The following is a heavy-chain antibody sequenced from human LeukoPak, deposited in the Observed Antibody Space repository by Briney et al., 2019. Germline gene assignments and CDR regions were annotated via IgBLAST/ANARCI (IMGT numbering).Heavy chain of an antibody. D-gene: IGHD3-22*01. CDR2: IYYSGST. V-gene: IGHV4-59*08. CDR1: GGSISSYY. CDR3: ARGMGYYDSSGYFDY. J-gene: IGHJ4*02. Sequence: KPSETLSLTCTVSGGSISSYYWSWIRQPPGKGLEWIGYIYYSGSTNYNPSLKSRVTISVDTSKNQFSLKLSSVTAADTAVYYCARGMGYYDSSGYFDYWGQGTLVTVSS.